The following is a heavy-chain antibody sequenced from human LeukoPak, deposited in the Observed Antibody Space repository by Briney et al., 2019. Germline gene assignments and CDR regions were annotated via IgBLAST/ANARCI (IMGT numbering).Heavy chain of an antibody. CDR3: AILSPPYRANWDQ. CDR2: ISSNGDT. J-gene: IGHJ4*02. Sequence: GGSLRLSCAASGFTLSSYTMHWVRQAPGKGLEYVSAISSNGDTYYANSVKGRFAISRDSSKNTLYLQMGSLRAEDMAVYYCAILSPPYRANWDQWGQGNLVTVSS. CDR1: GFTLSSYT. V-gene: IGHV3-64*01. D-gene: IGHD1-1*01.